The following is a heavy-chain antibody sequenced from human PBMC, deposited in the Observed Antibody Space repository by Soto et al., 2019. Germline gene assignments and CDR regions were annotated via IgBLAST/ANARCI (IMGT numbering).Heavy chain of an antibody. J-gene: IGHJ5*02. V-gene: IGHV3-21*01. D-gene: IGHD2-2*01. CDR1: GFTFSSYS. Sequence: GGSLRLSCAASGFTFSSYSMNWVRQAPGKGLEWVSSISSSSSYIYYADSVKGRFTISRDNAKNSLYLQMNSLRAEDTAVYYGARDERVGCSSTSCYQNSYQPGRFDPWGQGTLVTVSS. CDR3: ARDERVGCSSTSCYQNSYQPGRFDP. CDR2: ISSSSSYI.